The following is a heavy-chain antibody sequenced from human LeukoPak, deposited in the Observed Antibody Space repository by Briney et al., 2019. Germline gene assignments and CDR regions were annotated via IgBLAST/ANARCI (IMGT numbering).Heavy chain of an antibody. Sequence: GGSLRLSCAASGFTFSNYNMNWVRQAPGKGLEWVPSISSSSSYIYYADSVKGRFTISRDNAKNSLYLQMNSLRAEDTAVYYCARDLSMGATTFDYWGQGTLVTVSS. J-gene: IGHJ4*02. CDR2: ISSSSSYI. V-gene: IGHV3-21*01. D-gene: IGHD1-26*01. CDR3: ARDLSMGATTFDY. CDR1: GFTFSNYN.